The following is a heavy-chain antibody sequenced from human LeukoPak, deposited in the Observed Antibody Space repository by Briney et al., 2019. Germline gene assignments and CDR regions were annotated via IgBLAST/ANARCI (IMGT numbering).Heavy chain of an antibody. D-gene: IGHD5-18*01. V-gene: IGHV4-4*02. J-gene: IGHJ5*02. CDR1: GGSISSSNW. CDR2: IYYSGST. CDR3: ASRDTAMVRGGNWFDP. Sequence: SGTLSLTCAVSGGSISSSNWWSWVRQPPGKGLEWIGSIYYSGSTYYNPSLKSRVTISVDTSKNQFSLKLSSVTAADTAVYYCASRDTAMVRGGNWFDPWGQGTLVTVSS.